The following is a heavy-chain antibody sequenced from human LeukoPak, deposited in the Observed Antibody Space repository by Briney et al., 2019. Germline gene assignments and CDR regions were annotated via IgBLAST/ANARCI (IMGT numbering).Heavy chain of an antibody. CDR2: IKEDGSEK. CDR1: GFSFSDFW. Sequence: GGSLRLSCAASGFSFSDFWMNWVRQAPGKGLEWLANIKEDGSEKHYVDSVEGRFTISRDNAKNSLYLQMNSLRAEDTAVYYCAGSSLGSSSAYRHFDYWGQGNLVTVSS. D-gene: IGHD6-6*01. CDR3: AGSSLGSSSAYRHFDY. V-gene: IGHV3-7*01. J-gene: IGHJ4*02.